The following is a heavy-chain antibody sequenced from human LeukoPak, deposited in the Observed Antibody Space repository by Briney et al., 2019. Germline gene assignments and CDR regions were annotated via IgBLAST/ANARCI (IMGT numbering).Heavy chain of an antibody. V-gene: IGHV4-34*01. D-gene: IGHD3-10*01. Sequence: SETLSLTCAVYGGSFSGYYWSWIRQPPGKGLEWIGEINHSGSTNYNPSLKSRVTISVDTSKNQFSLKLSSVTAADTAVYYCARRPRKVRGVIIQNWYLDLWGRGTLVTVSS. J-gene: IGHJ2*01. CDR3: ARRPRKVRGVIIQNWYLDL. CDR2: INHSGST. CDR1: GGSFSGYY.